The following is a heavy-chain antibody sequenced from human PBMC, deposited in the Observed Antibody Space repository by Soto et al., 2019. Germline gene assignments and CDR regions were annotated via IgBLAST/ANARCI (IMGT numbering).Heavy chain of an antibody. CDR1: GFTFRTYG. CDR2: IWYDASNK. D-gene: IGHD2-15*01. Sequence: VQLVESGGGVVQPGRSLRLSCAASGFTFRTYGMYWVRQAPGKGLEWVAVIWYDASNKYYADSVKGRFTISRDNSENPLYLKKNGLGAEDRGVFYGARGGVVGGEFDLWGRGPLFTVSS. J-gene: IGHJ4*02. CDR3: ARGGVVGGEFDL. V-gene: IGHV3-33*01.